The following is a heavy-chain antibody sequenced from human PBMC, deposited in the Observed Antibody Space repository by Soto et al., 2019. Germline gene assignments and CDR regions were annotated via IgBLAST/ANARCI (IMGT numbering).Heavy chain of an antibody. V-gene: IGHV1-18*04. CDR2: ISAYNGNT. J-gene: IGHJ4*02. D-gene: IGHD3-9*01. CDR1: GYTFTSYY. CDR3: ARTAYFDWLPFDY. Sequence: ASVKVSCKASGYTFTSYYMHWVRQAPGRGLEWMGWISAYNGNTNYAQKLQGRVTMTTDTSTSTAYMELRSLRSDDTAVYYCARTAYFDWLPFDYWGQGTLVTVSS.